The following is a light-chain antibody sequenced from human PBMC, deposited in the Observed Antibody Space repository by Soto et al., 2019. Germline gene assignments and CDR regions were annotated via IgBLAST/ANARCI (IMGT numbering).Light chain of an antibody. CDR3: QQRSNWPIT. Sequence: EIVLTQSPATLSLSPGERATLSCRTSQSVSSYFAWYQQKPGRAPRLLIYDASNRATGIPARFIGSGSGTYFTLTISSLEPEELAVYYCQQRSNWPITFGQGTRLEIK. V-gene: IGKV3-11*01. CDR2: DAS. J-gene: IGKJ5*01. CDR1: QSVSSY.